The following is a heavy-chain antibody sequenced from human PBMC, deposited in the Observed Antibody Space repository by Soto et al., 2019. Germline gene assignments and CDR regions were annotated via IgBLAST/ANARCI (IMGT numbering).Heavy chain of an antibody. Sequence: QVQLVESGGGVVQPGRSLRLSCAASGFTFSSYGMHWVRQAPGKGLVGEAVISYAGSNKYYADCVKGRFTILRDNSKNTLYLQMYSLRARDTAVYYCVKDRCITMVRGALWGERTLVTVAT. CDR1: GFTFSSYG. V-gene: IGHV3-30*18. CDR2: ISYAGSNK. J-gene: IGHJ4*02. CDR3: VKDRCITMVRGAL. D-gene: IGHD3-10*01.